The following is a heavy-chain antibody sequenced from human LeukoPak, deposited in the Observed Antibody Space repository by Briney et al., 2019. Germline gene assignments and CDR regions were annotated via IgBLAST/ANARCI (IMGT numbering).Heavy chain of an antibody. CDR2: IHHSGDT. D-gene: IGHD3-16*01. CDR3: ARGLGGNAFDI. Sequence: PSETLSLTCAVSGGSISGDSWWSWVRQSPGKGLEWIGEIHHSGDTDYNSSLKSRVTISVDTSKNQFSLKLSSVTAADTAVYCCARGLGGNAFDIWGQGTMVTVSS. J-gene: IGHJ3*02. CDR1: GGSISGDSW. V-gene: IGHV4-4*01.